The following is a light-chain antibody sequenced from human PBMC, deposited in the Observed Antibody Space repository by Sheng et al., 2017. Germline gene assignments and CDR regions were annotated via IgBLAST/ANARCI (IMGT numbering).Light chain of an antibody. Sequence: DIQMTQSPSSLSASVGDRVTITCRASQGISNYLAWYQQMPGKVPKLLVYAASSLQSGVPSRFSGGGSGTDFSLTITSLQPEDSATYYCLQYNGYPRTFGQGTKVEIK. CDR1: QGISNY. CDR2: AAS. CDR3: LQYNGYPRT. V-gene: IGKV1-16*01. J-gene: IGKJ1*01.